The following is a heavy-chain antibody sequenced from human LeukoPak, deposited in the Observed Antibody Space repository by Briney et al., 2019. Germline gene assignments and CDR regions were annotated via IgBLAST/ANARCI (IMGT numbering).Heavy chain of an antibody. V-gene: IGHV1-69*13. CDR1: GGTVSSYA. CDR2: IIPIFGTA. Sequence: ASVKVSCKASGGTVSSYAISWERQAPGQGLEWMGGIIPIFGTANYAQKFQGRVTITADESTSTAYMELSSLRSEDTAVYYCARGDDVTGYYPCWFDPWGQGTLVTVSS. J-gene: IGHJ5*02. CDR3: ARGDDVTGYYPCWFDP. D-gene: IGHD3-9*01.